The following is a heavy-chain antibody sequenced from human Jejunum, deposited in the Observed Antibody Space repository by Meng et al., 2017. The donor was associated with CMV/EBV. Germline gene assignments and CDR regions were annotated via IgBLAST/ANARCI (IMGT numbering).Heavy chain of an antibody. Sequence: CACSGFTFSTYWMAWVRQAPGKGLEWVVSMSHDGSEEYYLDSVRGRFTVSRDNAQDSVYLQMNSLRVEDTAIYYCARDRGPNTLDYWGQGILVTVSS. CDR1: GFTFSTYW. J-gene: IGHJ4*02. D-gene: IGHD2-8*01. V-gene: IGHV3-7*01. CDR3: ARDRGPNTLDY. CDR2: MSHDGSEE.